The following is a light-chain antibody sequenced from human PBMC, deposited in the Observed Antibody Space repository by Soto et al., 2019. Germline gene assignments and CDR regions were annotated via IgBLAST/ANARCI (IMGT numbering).Light chain of an antibody. V-gene: IGLV2-23*02. Sequence: SVLTQPASVSGSPGQSITISCTGTSSDVGSYNLVSWYQQHPGKAPKLMIYEVSKRPSGVSNRFSGSKSGNTASLTISGLQAEDEADYYCCSYAGSSTYVFGTVTKVTVL. CDR3: CSYAGSSTYV. CDR2: EVS. CDR1: SSDVGSYNL. J-gene: IGLJ1*01.